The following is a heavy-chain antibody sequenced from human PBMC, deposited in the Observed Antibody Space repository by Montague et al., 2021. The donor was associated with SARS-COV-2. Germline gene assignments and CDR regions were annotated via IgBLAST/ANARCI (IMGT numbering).Heavy chain of an antibody. CDR1: GGSISSSSYF. J-gene: IGHJ4*02. CDR2: IYYSGST. Sequence: SETLSLTCTVSGGSISSSSYFWGWIRQPPGKGLEWIGSIYYSGSTYYXXXLKSRVTISVDTSKNQFSLKLRSVTAADTAVFYCARKTSRGLTIFGVVTASYCFDYWGQGTLVTVSS. D-gene: IGHD3-3*01. V-gene: IGHV4-39*01. CDR3: ARKTSRGLTIFGVVTASYCFDY.